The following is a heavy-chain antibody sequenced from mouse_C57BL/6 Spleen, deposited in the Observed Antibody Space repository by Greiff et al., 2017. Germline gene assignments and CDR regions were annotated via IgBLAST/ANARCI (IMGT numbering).Heavy chain of an antibody. D-gene: IGHD4-1*01. CDR3: ARGRTLLGLDY. CDR2: IDPETGGT. J-gene: IGHJ2*01. CDR1: GYTFTDYE. V-gene: IGHV1-15*01. Sequence: QVTLKECGAELVRPGASVTLSCKASGYTFTDYEMHWVKQTPVHGLEWIGAIDPETGGTAYNQKFKGKAILTAEKSSSTAYMELRSLTSEDSAVYYCARGRTLLGLDYWGQGTTLTVSS.